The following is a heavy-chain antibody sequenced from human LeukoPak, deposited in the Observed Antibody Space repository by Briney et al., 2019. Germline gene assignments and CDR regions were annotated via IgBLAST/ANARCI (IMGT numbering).Heavy chain of an antibody. D-gene: IGHD3-9*01. Sequence: PGGSLRLSCAASGFTFSDYYMSWIRQAPGKGLEWVSYISSSGSTIYYADSVKGRFTISRDNAKNSLYLQMNSLRAEDTAVYYCARDELHILTGYYYFDYWGQGTLVTVSS. CDR3: ARDELHILTGYYYFDY. J-gene: IGHJ4*02. CDR2: ISSSGSTI. CDR1: GFTFSDYY. V-gene: IGHV3-11*01.